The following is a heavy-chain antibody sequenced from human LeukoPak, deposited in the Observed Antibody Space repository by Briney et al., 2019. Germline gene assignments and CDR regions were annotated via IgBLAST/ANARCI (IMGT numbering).Heavy chain of an antibody. CDR3: ASFSGSSGYFQH. Sequence: ASVKVSCKASGGTFSSYAISWVRQAPGQGLEWMGGIIPIFGTANYAQKFQARVTITTDESTSTAYMELSSLRSEDTAVYYCASFSGSSGYFQHWGQGTLVTVSS. CDR1: GGTFSSYA. J-gene: IGHJ1*01. V-gene: IGHV1-69*05. D-gene: IGHD6-6*01. CDR2: IIPIFGTA.